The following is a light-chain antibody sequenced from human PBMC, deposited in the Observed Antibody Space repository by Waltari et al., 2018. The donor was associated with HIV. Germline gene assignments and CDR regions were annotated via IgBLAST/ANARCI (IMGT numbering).Light chain of an antibody. J-gene: IGLJ2*01. Sequence: QSALTQPPSASGSPGQSVTISCAGTGSDIGLYNFVSWYQHHPGKAPKLMISDVSRRPSGVPDRFSGSKSGNTASLTVSGLQADDEATYYCFSYAGNNFLLFGGGTKLTVL. CDR1: GSDIGLYNF. CDR2: DVS. V-gene: IGLV2-8*01. CDR3: FSYAGNNFLL.